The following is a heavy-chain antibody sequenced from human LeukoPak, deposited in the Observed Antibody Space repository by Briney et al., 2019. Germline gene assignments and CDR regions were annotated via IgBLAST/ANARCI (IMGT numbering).Heavy chain of an antibody. V-gene: IGHV1-18*01. CDR1: GYTFTSYG. CDR3: ARVGRSWSGYNYLDY. J-gene: IGHJ4*02. CDR2: ISAYNGNT. Sequence: ASVKVSCKASGYTFTSYGISWVRQAPGQGLEWMGWISAYNGNTSYAQKLQGRVTMTTDTSTSTAYMELRSLRSDDTAVYYCARVGRSWSGYNYLDYWGQGTLVTVSS. D-gene: IGHD3-3*01.